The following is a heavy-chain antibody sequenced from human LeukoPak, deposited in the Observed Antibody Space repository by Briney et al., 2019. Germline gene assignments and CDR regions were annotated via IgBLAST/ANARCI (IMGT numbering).Heavy chain of an antibody. J-gene: IGHJ3*02. CDR3: ARSYYDFWSGYYFSGTTSDAFDI. CDR1: GGSISSGGYY. D-gene: IGHD3-3*01. V-gene: IGHV4-31*03. Sequence: SETLSLTCTVSGGSISSGGYYWSWIRQHPGKGLEWIGHIYYSGSTYYNPSLKSRVTISVDTSKNQFSLKLSSVTAADTAVYYCARSYYDFWSGYYFSGTTSDAFDIWGQGTMVTVSS. CDR2: IYYSGST.